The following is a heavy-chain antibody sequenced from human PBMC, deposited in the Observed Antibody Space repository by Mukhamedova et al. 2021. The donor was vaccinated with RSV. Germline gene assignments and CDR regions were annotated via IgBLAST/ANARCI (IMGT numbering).Heavy chain of an antibody. V-gene: IGHV3-7*03. CDR2: IKKDGSEK. D-gene: IGHD2-2*01. J-gene: IGHJ3*02. CDR3: VRGSTSCYKDDAFDI. Sequence: VANIKKDGSEKYYVDSVKGRFTISRDNAKKSVYLQMNSLRAEDTAVYFCVRGSTSCYKDDAFDIWGQGTMVTVSS.